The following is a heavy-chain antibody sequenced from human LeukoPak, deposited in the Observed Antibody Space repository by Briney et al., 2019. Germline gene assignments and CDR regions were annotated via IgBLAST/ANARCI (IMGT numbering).Heavy chain of an antibody. V-gene: IGHV3-53*01. CDR3: AREADNGEEGYYGMDV. D-gene: IGHD2-8*01. Sequence: GGSLRLSCAASGFTVSSNYMSWVRQAPGKGLEWVSVIYGGGSTYYADSVKGRFTISRDNSKNTLYLQMNSLRAEDTAVYYCAREADNGEEGYYGMDVWGQGTTVTVSS. CDR1: GFTVSSNY. CDR2: IYGGGST. J-gene: IGHJ6*02.